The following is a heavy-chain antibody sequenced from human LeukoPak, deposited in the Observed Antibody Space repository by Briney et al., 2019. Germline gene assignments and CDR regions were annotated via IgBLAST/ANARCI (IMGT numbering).Heavy chain of an antibody. J-gene: IGHJ6*03. CDR1: GFTFSDYY. V-gene: IGHV3-11*01. CDR2: ISSSGSNI. D-gene: IGHD3-10*01. CDR3: ARDPEPTNYNYYYYYYMDV. Sequence: GGSLRLSCAASGFTFSDYYMSWIRQAPGKGLEWVAYISSSGSNIHYADSVKGRFTISRDNAKNSLYLQMNSLRAEDTAVYYCARDPEPTNYNYYYYYYMDVWGKGTTVTVSS.